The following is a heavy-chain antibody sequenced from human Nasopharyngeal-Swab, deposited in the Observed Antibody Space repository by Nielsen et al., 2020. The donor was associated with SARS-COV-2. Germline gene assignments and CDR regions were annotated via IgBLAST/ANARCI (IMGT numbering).Heavy chain of an antibody. CDR2: TNTDGSST. CDR1: GFTFSTSW. CDR3: TRSFGGASDY. Sequence: GESLKISCAASGFTFSTSWMHWVRQAPGKGLVWVSRTNTDGSSTDYADSVKGRFTISRDNAKNTLYLQMNSLRAEDTAVYYCTRSFGGASDYWGQGTLVTVSS. V-gene: IGHV3-74*01. J-gene: IGHJ4*02. D-gene: IGHD3-16*01.